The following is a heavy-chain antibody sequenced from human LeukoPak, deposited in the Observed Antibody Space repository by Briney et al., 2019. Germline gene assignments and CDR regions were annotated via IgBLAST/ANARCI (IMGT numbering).Heavy chain of an antibody. V-gene: IGHV4-4*08. J-gene: IGHJ5*02. D-gene: IGHD3-22*01. Sequence: SETLSLTCSVSGGSVSSYYWSWIRQSPGKGLEWIGYIHNSGRTNYNPSLKSRVTGFVDTSKNQVSLRLSSVTAADTAVYYCAREPGFDSSGYLNWFDPWGQGTLVTVSS. CDR3: AREPGFDSSGYLNWFDP. CDR2: IHNSGRT. CDR1: GGSVSSYY.